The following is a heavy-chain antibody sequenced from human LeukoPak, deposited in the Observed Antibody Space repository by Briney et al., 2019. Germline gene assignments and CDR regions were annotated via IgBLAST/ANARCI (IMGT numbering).Heavy chain of an antibody. J-gene: IGHJ4*02. D-gene: IGHD3-22*01. CDR2: IYYSGST. CDR3: ARLYYYDSSGYLFDY. CDR1: GGSISSGGYY. Sequence: SQTLSLTCTVSGGSISSGGYYWSWIRQHPGKGLEWIGYIYYSGSTHYNPSLKSRVTISVDTSKNQFSLKLSSVTAADTAVYYCARLYYYDSSGYLFDYWGQGTLVTVSS. V-gene: IGHV4-31*03.